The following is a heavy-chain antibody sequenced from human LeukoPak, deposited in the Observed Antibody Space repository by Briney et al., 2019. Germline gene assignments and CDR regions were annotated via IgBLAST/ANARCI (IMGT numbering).Heavy chain of an antibody. CDR2: ISYDGPNK. CDR1: GFTFSSYA. CDR3: ARDQHFRVYDSSIYYPY. Sequence: GGSLRLSCAASGFTFSSYAMHWVRRAPGKGLEWVAVISYDGPNKNYADSVKGRFTISRDNSKNTLYLQMNSLRAEDTAVYYCARDQHFRVYDSSIYYPYWGQGTLVTVSS. V-gene: IGHV3-30*04. J-gene: IGHJ4*02. D-gene: IGHD3-22*01.